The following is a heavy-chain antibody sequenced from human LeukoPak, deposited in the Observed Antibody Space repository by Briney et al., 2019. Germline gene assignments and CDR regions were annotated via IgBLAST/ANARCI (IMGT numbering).Heavy chain of an antibody. CDR3: ARRGSRFDY. J-gene: IGHJ4*02. Sequence: GRSLRLSCAASGFTFDDFAMHWVRQAPGKGLEWVANTNEDGSEKYYVDSVKGRFTISRDNAKNSLYLQMNSLRAEDTAVYYCARRGSRFDYWGQGTLVAVSS. V-gene: IGHV3-7*01. D-gene: IGHD3-16*01. CDR2: TNEDGSEK. CDR1: GFTFDDFA.